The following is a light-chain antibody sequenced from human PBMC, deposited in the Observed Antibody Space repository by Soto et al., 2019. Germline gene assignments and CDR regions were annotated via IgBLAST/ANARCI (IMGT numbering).Light chain of an antibody. J-gene: IGLJ1*01. Sequence: QSALTQPPSASGSPGQSVTISCTGTSSDVGGYNYVSWYQQHPGKAPKLMIYGVTKRPSGVPDRFSGSKSGNTASLTISGLQAEDEAYYYCSSYAGSSNYVFGTGTKVTVL. CDR2: GVT. V-gene: IGLV2-8*01. CDR3: SSYAGSSNYV. CDR1: SSDVGGYNY.